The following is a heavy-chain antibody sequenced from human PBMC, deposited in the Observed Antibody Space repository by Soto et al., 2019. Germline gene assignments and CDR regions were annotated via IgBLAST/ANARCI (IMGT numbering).Heavy chain of an antibody. CDR2: IKSKVDGGTT. J-gene: IGHJ6*02. Sequence: EVQLVESGGGLVKPGGSLRLSCAASGFTFSNAWMNWVRQAPGKGLEWIGRIKSKVDGGTTAAAAHVKVSFTISRDDSTHSLYLQRNSLKAEDTAVYFCASDLAFTHNYHHYHVAVLGQGTTVTVSS. CDR3: ASDLAFTHNYHHYHVAV. V-gene: IGHV3-15*01. CDR1: GFTFSNAW.